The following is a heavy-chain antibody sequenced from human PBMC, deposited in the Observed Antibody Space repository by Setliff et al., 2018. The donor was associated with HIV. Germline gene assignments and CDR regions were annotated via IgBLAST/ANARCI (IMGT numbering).Heavy chain of an antibody. J-gene: IGHJ4*02. V-gene: IGHV3-11*04. CDR2: ISGSSNTI. D-gene: IGHD3-22*01. Sequence: PGGSLRLSCAASGISFNDYYMYWIRQAPGKGLEWVSCISGSSNTIHYADSVKGRFTISRDNAKKSLYLEMNNLKVEDTAVYYCARARGSGYSYYFDYWGQGTLVTVSS. CDR1: GISFNDYY. CDR3: ARARGSGYSYYFDY.